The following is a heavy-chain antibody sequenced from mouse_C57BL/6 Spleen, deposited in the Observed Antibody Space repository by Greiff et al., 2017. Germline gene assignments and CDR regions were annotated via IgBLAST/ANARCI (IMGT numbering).Heavy chain of an antibody. J-gene: IGHJ3*01. V-gene: IGHV1-15*01. Sequence: VHLVESGAELVRPGASVTLSCKASGYTFTDYEMHWVKQTPVHGLEWIGAIDPETGGTAYNQKFKGKAILTADKSSSTAYMELRSLTSEDSAVYYCTRPIFFYSPFAYWGQGTLVTVSA. CDR3: TRPIFFYSPFAY. CDR1: GYTFTDYE. D-gene: IGHD2-12*01. CDR2: IDPETGGT.